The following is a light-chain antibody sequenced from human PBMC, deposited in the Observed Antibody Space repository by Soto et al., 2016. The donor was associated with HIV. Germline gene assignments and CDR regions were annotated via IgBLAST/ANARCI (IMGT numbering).Light chain of an antibody. Sequence: SSELTQDPAVSLALGQTVRITCQGDSLRSYYANWYQQKPGQAPVLVIYGKNNRPSGIPDRFSGSSSGNTASLTITGAQAEDEADYYCNSRDSSGSHLVFG. J-gene: IGLJ2*01. CDR1: SLRSYY. V-gene: IGLV3-19*01. CDR2: GKN. CDR3: NSRDSSGSHLV.